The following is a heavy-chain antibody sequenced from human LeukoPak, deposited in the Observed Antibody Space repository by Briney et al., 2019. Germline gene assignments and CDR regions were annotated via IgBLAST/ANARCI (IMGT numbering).Heavy chain of an antibody. CDR3: ARDLLLSSVFDP. Sequence: PSETLSLTCTVSGYSISSGYYWGWIRQPPGKGLEWIGSIYHSGRTFYNPSLKSRVTISVDTSKNQFSLKLSSVTAADTAVYYCARDLLLSSVFDPWGQGTLVTVSS. CDR2: IYHSGRT. CDR1: GYSISSGYY. J-gene: IGHJ5*02. V-gene: IGHV4-38-2*02. D-gene: IGHD3-10*01.